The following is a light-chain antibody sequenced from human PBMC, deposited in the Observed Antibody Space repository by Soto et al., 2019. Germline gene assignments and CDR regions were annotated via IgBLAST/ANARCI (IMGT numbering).Light chain of an antibody. J-gene: IGLJ1*01. Sequence: QSVLTQPASVSGSPGQSITISCTGTSSDVGSYNLVSWYQQHPGKAPKLMISEVTKRPSGVSNRFSGSKSGNTASLTISGLQAEDEADYFCCSYAGTSTPYVSGTGTKVTVL. CDR2: EVT. V-gene: IGLV2-23*02. CDR3: CSYAGTSTPYV. CDR1: SSDVGSYNL.